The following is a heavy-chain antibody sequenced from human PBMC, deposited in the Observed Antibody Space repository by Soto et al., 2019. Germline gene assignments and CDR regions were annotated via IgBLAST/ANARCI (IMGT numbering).Heavy chain of an antibody. V-gene: IGHV3-30*18. Sequence: PGGSLRLSCAASGFTFSSYGMHWVRQAPGKGLEWVAVISYDGSNKYYADSVKGRFTISRDNSKNTLYLQMNSLRAEDTAVYYCAKEDYSSSTAHYYYGMDVWGQGTTVTVS. D-gene: IGHD6-6*01. CDR3: AKEDYSSSTAHYYYGMDV. CDR1: GFTFSSYG. CDR2: ISYDGSNK. J-gene: IGHJ6*02.